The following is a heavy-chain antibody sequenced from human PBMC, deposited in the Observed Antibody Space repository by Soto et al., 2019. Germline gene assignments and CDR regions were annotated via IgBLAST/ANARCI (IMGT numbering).Heavy chain of an antibody. D-gene: IGHD7-27*01. CDR1: GGSISSSSYY. V-gene: IGHV4-39*01. CDR3: ARHLNWESQQDY. J-gene: IGHJ4*02. CDR2: IYYSWST. Sequence: SETLSLTCTVSGGSISSSSYYWGWIRQPPGKGLEWIGSIYYSWSTYYNPSLKSRVTISVDTSKNQFSLKLSSVTAADTAVYYCARHLNWESQQDYWGQGTLVTVSS.